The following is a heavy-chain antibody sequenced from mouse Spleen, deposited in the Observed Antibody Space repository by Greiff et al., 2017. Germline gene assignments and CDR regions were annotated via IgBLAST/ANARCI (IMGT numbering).Heavy chain of an antibody. V-gene: IGHV1-18*01. Sequence: VQLKQSGPELVKPGASVKIPCKASGYTFTDYNMDWVKQSHGKSLEWIGDINPNNGGTIYNQKFKGKATLTVDKSSSTAYMELRSLTSEDTAVYYCARGRHYYGSSLYAMDYWGQGTSVTVSS. CDR1: GYTFTDYN. J-gene: IGHJ4*01. D-gene: IGHD1-1*01. CDR2: INPNNGGT. CDR3: ARGRHYYGSSLYAMDY.